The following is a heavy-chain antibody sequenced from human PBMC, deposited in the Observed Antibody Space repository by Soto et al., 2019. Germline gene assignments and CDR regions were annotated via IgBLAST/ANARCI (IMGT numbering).Heavy chain of an antibody. CDR2: ISSDGSST. CDR1: GFTFSSYW. Sequence: GGSLRLSCAASGFTFSSYWMHWVRQAPGKGLVWVSRISSDGSSTSYADSVKGRFTISRDNAKNTLYLQMNSLRAEDTAVYYCAQAVRVNWFDPWGQGTLVTVSS. CDR3: AQAVRVNWFDP. J-gene: IGHJ5*02. V-gene: IGHV3-74*01. D-gene: IGHD6-19*01.